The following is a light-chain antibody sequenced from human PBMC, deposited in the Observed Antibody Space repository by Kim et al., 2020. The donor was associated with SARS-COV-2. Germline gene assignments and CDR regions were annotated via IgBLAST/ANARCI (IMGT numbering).Light chain of an antibody. V-gene: IGLV3-21*04. Sequence: SYELTQPPSVSVAPGKTARITCGGNNIGSKSVHWYQQKPGQAPVLVIYYDSDRPSGIPERFSGSNFGNTATLTISRVEAGDEAEYYCQVWDSSSDHLVFG. J-gene: IGLJ3*02. CDR3: QVWDSSSDHLV. CDR2: YDS. CDR1: NIGSKS.